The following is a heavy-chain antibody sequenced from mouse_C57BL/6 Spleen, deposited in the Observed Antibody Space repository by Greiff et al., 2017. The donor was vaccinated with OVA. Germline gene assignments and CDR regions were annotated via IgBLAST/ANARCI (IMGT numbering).Heavy chain of an antibody. D-gene: IGHD1-1*01. V-gene: IGHV5-9-1*02. CDR1: GFTFSSYA. J-gene: IGHJ1*03. Sequence: EVHLVESGEGLVKPGGSLKLSCAASGFTFSSYAMSWVRQTPEKRLEWVAYISSGGDYIYYADTVKGRFTISRDNARNTLYLQMISRKSEDTAMYYCTRVTTVVYWYFDVWGTGTTVTVSS. CDR3: TRVTTVVYWYFDV. CDR2: ISSGGDYI.